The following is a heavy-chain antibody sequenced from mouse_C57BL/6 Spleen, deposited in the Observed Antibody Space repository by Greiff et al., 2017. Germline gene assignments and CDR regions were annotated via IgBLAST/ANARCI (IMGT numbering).Heavy chain of an antibody. CDR1: GYTFTNYW. D-gene: IGHD1-1*01. V-gene: IGHV1-63*01. CDR3: ARLGDGGSRYFDV. J-gene: IGHJ1*03. Sequence: QVQLQQSGAELVRPGTSVKMSCKASGYTFTNYWIGWAKQRPGHGLEWIGDIYPGGGYTNYNEKFKGKATLTADKSSSTAYMQFSSLTSEDSAIYYCARLGDGGSRYFDVWGTGTTVTVSS. CDR2: IYPGGGYT.